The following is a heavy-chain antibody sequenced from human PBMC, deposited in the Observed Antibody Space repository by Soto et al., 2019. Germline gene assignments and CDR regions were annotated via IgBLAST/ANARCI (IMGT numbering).Heavy chain of an antibody. V-gene: IGHV3-21*01. CDR2: ISSSSSYI. CDR1: GFTFSSYS. CDR3: ARDFFGHAAFDI. D-gene: IGHD3-10*01. J-gene: IGHJ3*02. Sequence: GGSLRLSCAASGFTFSSYSMNWVRQAPGKGLEWVSSISSSSSYIYYADSVKGRFTISRDNAKNSLYLQMNSLRAEDTAVYYCARDFFGHAAFDIWGQGTMVTVSS.